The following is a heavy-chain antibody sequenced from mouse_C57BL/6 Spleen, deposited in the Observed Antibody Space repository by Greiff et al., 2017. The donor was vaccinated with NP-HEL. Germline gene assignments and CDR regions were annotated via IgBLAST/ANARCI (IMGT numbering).Heavy chain of an antibody. CDR2: IYPGDGDT. D-gene: IGHD1-1*01. CDR3: ARGGYYGSSYKMFAY. Sequence: VQRVESGAELVKPGASVKISCKASGYAFSSYWMNWVKQRPGKGLEWIGQIYPGDGDTNYNGKFKGKATLTADKSSSTAYMQLSSLTSEDSAVYFCARGGYYGSSYKMFAYWGQGTLVTVSA. J-gene: IGHJ3*01. V-gene: IGHV1-80*01. CDR1: GYAFSSYW.